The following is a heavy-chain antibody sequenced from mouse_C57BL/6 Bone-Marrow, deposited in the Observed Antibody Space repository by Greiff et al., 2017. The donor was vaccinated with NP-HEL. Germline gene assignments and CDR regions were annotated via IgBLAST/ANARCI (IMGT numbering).Heavy chain of an antibody. CDR2: IDPSDSYT. CDR1: GYTFTSYW. J-gene: IGHJ1*03. D-gene: IGHD1-1*01. V-gene: IGHV1-69*01. Sequence: QVQLKQPGAELVMPGASVKLSCKASGYTFTSYWMHWVKQRPGQGLEWIGEIDPSDSYTNYNQKFKGKSTLTVDKSSSTAYMQLSSLTSEDSAVYYCARLPFITTVVASRYFDVWGTGTTVTVSS. CDR3: ARLPFITTVVASRYFDV.